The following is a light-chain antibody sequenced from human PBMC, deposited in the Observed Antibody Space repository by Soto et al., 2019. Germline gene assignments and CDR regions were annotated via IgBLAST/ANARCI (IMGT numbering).Light chain of an antibody. Sequence: EIVMTQSPATLSVSPGERATLSCRASQSVSSSYLAWYQQKPGQAPRLLIYGASSRATGIPDRFGGSGSGTDFTLTISRLEPEDFAVYYCQQYGSSPPFTFGQGTKVDIK. J-gene: IGKJ1*01. CDR3: QQYGSSPPFT. CDR1: QSVSSSY. V-gene: IGKV3-20*01. CDR2: GAS.